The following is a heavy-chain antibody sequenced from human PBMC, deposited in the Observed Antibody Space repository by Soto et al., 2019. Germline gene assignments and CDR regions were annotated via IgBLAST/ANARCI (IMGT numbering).Heavy chain of an antibody. Sequence: SVKVSCKASGGTFSSYAISWVRQAPGQGLEWMGGIIPIFGAANYAQKFQGRVTITADESTSTAYMELSSLRSEDTAVYYCARGYYDSRGDFDYWGQGTLVIVSS. D-gene: IGHD3-22*01. CDR3: ARGYYDSRGDFDY. CDR2: IIPIFGAA. CDR1: GGTFSSYA. V-gene: IGHV1-69*13. J-gene: IGHJ4*02.